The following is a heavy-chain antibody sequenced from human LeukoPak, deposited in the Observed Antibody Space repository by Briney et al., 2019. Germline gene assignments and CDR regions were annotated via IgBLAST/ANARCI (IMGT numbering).Heavy chain of an antibody. CDR1: GFTFDDYA. J-gene: IGHJ3*02. D-gene: IGHD3-16*01. CDR2: ISGDGGST. V-gene: IGHV3-43*02. Sequence: GGSLRLSCAGSGFTFDDYAMHWVRQAPGKGLEWVSLISGDGGSTYYADSVKGRFTISRDNSKNSLYLQMNSLRTEDTALYYRAKDISWGGNAFDIWGQGTMVTVSS. CDR3: AKDISWGGNAFDI.